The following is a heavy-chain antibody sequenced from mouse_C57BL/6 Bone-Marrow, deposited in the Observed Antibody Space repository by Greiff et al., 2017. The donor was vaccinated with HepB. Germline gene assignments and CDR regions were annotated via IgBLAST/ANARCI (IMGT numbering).Heavy chain of an antibody. V-gene: IGHV5-4*03. CDR1: GFTFSSYA. Sequence: EVKLEESGGGLVKPGGSLKLSCAASGFTFSSYAMSWVRQTPEKRLEWVATISDGGSYTYYPDNVKGRFTISRDNAKNNLYLQMSHLKSEDTAMYYCARPYYGSSWGYFDYWGQGTTLTVSS. J-gene: IGHJ2*01. CDR2: ISDGGSYT. CDR3: ARPYYGSSWGYFDY. D-gene: IGHD1-1*01.